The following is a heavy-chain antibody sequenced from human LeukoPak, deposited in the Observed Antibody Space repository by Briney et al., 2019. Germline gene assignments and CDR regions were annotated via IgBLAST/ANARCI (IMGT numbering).Heavy chain of an antibody. CDR1: GYTFTSYA. CDR2: INTNTGNP. Sequence: ASVKVSCKASGYTFTSYAMNWVRQAPGQGLEWMGWINTNTGNPTYAQGFTGRFVFSLDTSVSTAYLQISSLKAEDTAVYYCASTYYYDSSGYGARYYFDYWGQGTLVTVSS. CDR3: ASTYYYDSSGYGARYYFDY. V-gene: IGHV7-4-1*02. J-gene: IGHJ4*02. D-gene: IGHD3-22*01.